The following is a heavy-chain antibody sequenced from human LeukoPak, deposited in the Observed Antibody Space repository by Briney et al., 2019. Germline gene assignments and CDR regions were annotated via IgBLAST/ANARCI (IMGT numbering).Heavy chain of an antibody. D-gene: IGHD3-22*01. V-gene: IGHV3-20*04. J-gene: IGHJ4*02. CDR2: IKWNGDST. CDR3: ARDVSYDSSGLSDY. CDR1: GFTFDDYG. Sequence: GGSLRLSCAASGFTFDDYGMSWVRQAPGKGLEWISGIKWNGDSTGYADSVKGRFTISRDNAKNFLHLQMNSLRAEDTAVYFCARDVSYDSSGLSDYWGQGTLVTVSS.